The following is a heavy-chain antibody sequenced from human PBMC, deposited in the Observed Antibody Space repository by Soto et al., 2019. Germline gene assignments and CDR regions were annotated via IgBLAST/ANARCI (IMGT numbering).Heavy chain of an antibody. V-gene: IGHV3-9*01. CDR3: ASLGQLVHFDY. Sequence: GGSLRLSCAASGFTFDDYAMHWVRQAPGKGLEWVSGISWNSGSIGYADSVKGRFTTSRDNAKNSLYLQMNSLRAEDTALYYCASLGQLVHFDYWDQGTLVTVSS. J-gene: IGHJ4*02. D-gene: IGHD6-13*01. CDR2: ISWNSGSI. CDR1: GFTFDDYA.